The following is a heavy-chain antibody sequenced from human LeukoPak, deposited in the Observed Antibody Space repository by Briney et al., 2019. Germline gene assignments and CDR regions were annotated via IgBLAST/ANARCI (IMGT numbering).Heavy chain of an antibody. CDR3: ARATTVTTNNWFDP. D-gene: IGHD4-17*01. CDR2: ISAYNGNT. Sequence: ASVKVSCKASGYTFTSYGISWVRQAPGQGLEWMGWISAYNGNTNYAQKPQGRVTMTTDTSTSTAYMELRSLRSDDTAVYYCARATTVTTNNWFDPWGQGTLVTVSS. V-gene: IGHV1-18*01. J-gene: IGHJ5*02. CDR1: GYTFTSYG.